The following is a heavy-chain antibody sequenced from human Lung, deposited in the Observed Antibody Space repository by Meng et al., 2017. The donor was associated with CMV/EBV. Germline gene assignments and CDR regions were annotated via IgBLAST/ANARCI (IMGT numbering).Heavy chain of an antibody. CDR1: GYTFTGYY. CDR2: INPNSGGT. D-gene: IGHD5-18*01. CDR3: ARALLFFAMVSGAIGY. Sequence: SVXVSXXASGYTFTGYYMHWVRQAPGQGLEWMGWINPNSGGTNYAQKFQGRVTMTRDTSISTAYMELSRLRSDDTAVYYCARALLFFAMVSGAIGYWGQGTLVXVSS. J-gene: IGHJ4*02. V-gene: IGHV1-2*02.